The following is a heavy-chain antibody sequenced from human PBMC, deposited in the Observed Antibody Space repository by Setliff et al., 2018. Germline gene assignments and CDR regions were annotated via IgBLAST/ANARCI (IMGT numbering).Heavy chain of an antibody. J-gene: IGHJ4*02. CDR2: MNPNSGNT. Sequence: GASVKVSCKASGYTFTSYDINWVRQATGQGPEWMGWMNPNSGNTGYAQKFQGRVTMTRNTSISTAYMELTNLRSEDTAVYYCARRQGASGTTLYYWGQGTLVTVSS. D-gene: IGHD3-10*01. CDR1: GYTFTSYD. CDR3: ARRQGASGTTLYY. V-gene: IGHV1-8*02.